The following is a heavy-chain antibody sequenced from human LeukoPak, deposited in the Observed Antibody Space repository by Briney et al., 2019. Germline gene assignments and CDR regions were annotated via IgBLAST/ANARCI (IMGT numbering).Heavy chain of an antibody. CDR3: AKYSHDSSGSYDY. V-gene: IGHV3-23*01. J-gene: IGHJ4*02. CDR2: ISGSGSDGST. CDR1: GFTFSSYG. D-gene: IGHD3-22*01. Sequence: GGSLRLSCAASGFTFSSYGMSWVRPAPGKGLEWVSGISGSGSDGSTYYADSVMGRFTITRDNSKNTLYLQMNSLKAEDTAVYYCAKYSHDSSGSYDYWGQGTLVTVSS.